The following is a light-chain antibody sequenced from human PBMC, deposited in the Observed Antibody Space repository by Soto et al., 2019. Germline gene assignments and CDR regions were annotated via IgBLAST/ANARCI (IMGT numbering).Light chain of an antibody. Sequence: DIQMTQSPYSLSAAVGDRVTIACRASQNINTYLNWYQQKPGKAPKLLMFDAASLQSGVPSRFSGSGSRTDFTLTITSLQPEDFATYYCQHTSSAPFTFGPGTKVDIK. J-gene: IGKJ3*01. CDR1: QNINTY. CDR3: QHTSSAPFT. V-gene: IGKV1-39*01. CDR2: DAA.